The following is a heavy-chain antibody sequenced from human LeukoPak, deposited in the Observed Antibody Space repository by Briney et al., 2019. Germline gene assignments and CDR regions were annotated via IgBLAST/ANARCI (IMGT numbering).Heavy chain of an antibody. J-gene: IGHJ3*02. V-gene: IGHV3-23*01. CDR1: GFTFSSYA. CDR3: AKVIDSYGQGDI. D-gene: IGHD5-18*01. CDR2: ISISGASA. Sequence: GSLRLSCTVSGFTFSSYAMTWVRQAPGKGLEWVSGISISGASAYYADSVKGRFAISRDNSKNTLYLQMNSLRAEDTAVYYCAKVIDSYGQGDIWGQGTMVTVSS.